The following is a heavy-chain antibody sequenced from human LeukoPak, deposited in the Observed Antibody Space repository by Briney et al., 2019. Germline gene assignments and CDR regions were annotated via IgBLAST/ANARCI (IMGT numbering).Heavy chain of an antibody. J-gene: IGHJ6*03. Sequence: GGSLRLSCAASGFTFSSYSMNWARQAPGKGLEWVSYISYSSSTIYYADSVKGRFTISRDNAKNSLYLQMDSLRAEDTAVYYCAKQLRVYYYMDVWGKGTTVTVSS. CDR1: GFTFSSYS. CDR3: AKQLRVYYYMDV. D-gene: IGHD1-1*01. CDR2: ISYSSSTI. V-gene: IGHV3-48*01.